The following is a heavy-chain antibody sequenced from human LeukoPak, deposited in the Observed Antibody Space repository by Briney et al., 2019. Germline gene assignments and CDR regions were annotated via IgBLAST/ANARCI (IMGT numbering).Heavy chain of an antibody. Sequence: SETLSLTCTVSGYSISSGYYWGWIRQPPGKGLEWIGSIYHSGSTYYNPSLKSRVTISVDTSKNQFSLKLSSVTAADTAVYYCASLGITMVRGVKDYWGQGTLVTVSS. CDR3: ASLGITMVRGVKDY. V-gene: IGHV4-38-2*02. CDR1: GYSISSGYY. CDR2: IYHSGST. D-gene: IGHD3-10*01. J-gene: IGHJ4*02.